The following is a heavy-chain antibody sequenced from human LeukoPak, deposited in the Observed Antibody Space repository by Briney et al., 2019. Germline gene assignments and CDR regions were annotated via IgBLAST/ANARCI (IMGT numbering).Heavy chain of an antibody. CDR3: ARDPARSSTRYFDY. CDR1: GFTFSSYV. D-gene: IGHD6-13*01. J-gene: IGHJ4*02. Sequence: PGGSLRLSCAASGFTFSSYVMHWVRQAPGKGLEWVAFIRYDGSNKYYADSVKGRFTISRDNSKNSLYLQMNSLRAEDTAVYYCARDPARSSTRYFDYWGQGTLVTVSS. V-gene: IGHV3-30*02. CDR2: IRYDGSNK.